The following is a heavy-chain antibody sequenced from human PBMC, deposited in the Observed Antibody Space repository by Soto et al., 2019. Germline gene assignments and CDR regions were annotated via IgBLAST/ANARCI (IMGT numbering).Heavy chain of an antibody. CDR1: GFTFSHYG. Sequence: QVQLVESGGGVVQPGKSLRLSCAASGFTFSHYGMNWVRQAPGKGLEWVALISYDGSHNHYEDSVKGRFTISRDNSDNTLYLQMSSLTTEDTAVYYCPKGSVLAYCAGGRFYGDAFDIWGQGTMVTVSS. D-gene: IGHD2-21*01. V-gene: IGHV3-30*18. CDR3: PKGSVLAYCAGGRFYGDAFDI. CDR2: ISYDGSHN. J-gene: IGHJ3*02.